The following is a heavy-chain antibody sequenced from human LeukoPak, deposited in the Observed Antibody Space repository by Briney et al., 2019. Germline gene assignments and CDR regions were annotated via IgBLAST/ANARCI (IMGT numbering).Heavy chain of an antibody. CDR2: INPNSGGT. J-gene: IGHJ5*02. V-gene: IGHV1-2*02. CDR3: ARDRLCSSTRCYKNWFDP. CDR1: GYTFTGYY. D-gene: IGHD2-2*02. Sequence: GASVKLSCKASGYTFTGYYMHWVRQAPGQGLEWMGWINPNSGGTNYAQKFQGRVTMTRDTSISTAYMELSRLRSDDTAVYYCARDRLCSSTRCYKNWFDPWGQGTLVTVSS.